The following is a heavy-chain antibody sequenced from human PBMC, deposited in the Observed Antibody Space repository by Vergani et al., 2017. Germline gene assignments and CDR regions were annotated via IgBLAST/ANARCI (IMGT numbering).Heavy chain of an antibody. J-gene: IGHJ4*02. V-gene: IGHV4-61*02. D-gene: IGHD2-15*01. Sequence: QVQLQESGPGLVKPSQTLSLTCTVSGGSISSGSYYWSWIRQPAGEGLEWIGRIYTSGSTHYNPSLKSRVTISVDTSKNQFSLKLSSVTDADTAVYYCTGALHCCSGGSCYEGHFDYWGQGTLVTVSS. CDR2: IYTSGST. CDR1: GGSISSGSYY. CDR3: TGALHCCSGGSCYEGHFDY.